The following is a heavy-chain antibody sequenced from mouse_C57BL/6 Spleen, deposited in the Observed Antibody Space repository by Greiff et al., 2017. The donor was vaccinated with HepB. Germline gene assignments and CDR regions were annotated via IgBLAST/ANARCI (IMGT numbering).Heavy chain of an antibody. CDR2: IDPETGGT. CDR1: GYTFTDYE. V-gene: IGHV1-15*01. CDR3: TRSGYGSSYAWFAY. D-gene: IGHD1-1*01. J-gene: IGHJ3*01. Sequence: QVQLQQSGAELVRPGASVTLSCKASGYTFTDYEMHWVKQTPVHGLEWIGAIDPETGGTAYNQKFKGKAILTADKSSSTAYMELRSLTSEDSAVYYCTRSGYGSSYAWFAYWGQGTLVTVSA.